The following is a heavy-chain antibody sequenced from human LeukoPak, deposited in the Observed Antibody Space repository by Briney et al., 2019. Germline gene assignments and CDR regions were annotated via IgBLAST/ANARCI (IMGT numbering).Heavy chain of an antibody. CDR3: ARSIAARTYYFDY. Sequence: ASVNVSCKPSGGTFSSYAISWVRQAPGQGLEWMGRIIPIFGIANYAQKFQGRVTITADKSTSTAYMELSSLRSEDTAVYYCARSIAARTYYFDYWGQGTLVTVSS. CDR2: IIPIFGIA. D-gene: IGHD6-6*01. V-gene: IGHV1-69*04. J-gene: IGHJ4*02. CDR1: GGTFSSYA.